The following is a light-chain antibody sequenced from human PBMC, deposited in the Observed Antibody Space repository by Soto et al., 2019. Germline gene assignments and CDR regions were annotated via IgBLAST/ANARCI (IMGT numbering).Light chain of an antibody. V-gene: IGLV2-23*01. CDR2: EGS. Sequence: QSALTQPASVYGSPGQSITISCTGTSSDVGSYNLVSWYQQHPGKAPKLMIYEGSKRPSGVSNRFSGSKSGNTASLTISGLQAEDEADYYCCSYAGRSTRGVFGTGTKLTVL. CDR3: CSYAGRSTRGV. CDR1: SSDVGSYNL. J-gene: IGLJ1*01.